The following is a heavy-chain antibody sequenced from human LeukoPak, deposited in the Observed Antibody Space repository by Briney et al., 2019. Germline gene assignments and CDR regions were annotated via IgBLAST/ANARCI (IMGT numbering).Heavy chain of an antibody. V-gene: IGHV1-46*01. Sequence: ASVKVSCKASGYTFTSYYMHWVRQAPGQGLEWMGIINPSGGSTSYAQKFQGRVTMTRDTSTGTVYMELSSLRSEDTAVYYCARDASLRYFDYWGQGTLVTVSS. CDR2: INPSGGST. D-gene: IGHD3-9*01. CDR1: GYTFTSYY. J-gene: IGHJ4*02. CDR3: ARDASLRYFDY.